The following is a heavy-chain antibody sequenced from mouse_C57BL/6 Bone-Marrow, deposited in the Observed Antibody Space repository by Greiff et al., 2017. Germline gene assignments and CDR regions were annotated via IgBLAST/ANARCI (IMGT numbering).Heavy chain of an antibody. CDR3: ARGPHYYYGSSYFDY. J-gene: IGHJ2*01. Sequence: QVQLQQSGAELARPGASVKLSCKASGYTFTSYGISWVKQRTGQGLEWIGEISPRSGNTYYNEKFKGKATLTADKSSSTAYMELRSLTSEDSAVYFCARGPHYYYGSSYFDYWGQGTTLTVSS. D-gene: IGHD1-1*01. V-gene: IGHV1-81*01. CDR2: ISPRSGNT. CDR1: GYTFTSYG.